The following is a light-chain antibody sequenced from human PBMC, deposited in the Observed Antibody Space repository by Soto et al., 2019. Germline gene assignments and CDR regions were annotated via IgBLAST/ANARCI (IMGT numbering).Light chain of an antibody. Sequence: DIVMTQSPLSLPVTPGEPASISCRSSQSLLHSNGYNYLGWYLQKPGQSPQLLIYLGSNRASGVPDRFSGSGSGTDFTLKISRVEAEDVGVYYCMQGLQTPLTFSGGTKVEIK. J-gene: IGKJ4*01. CDR3: MQGLQTPLT. CDR2: LGS. CDR1: QSLLHSNGYNY. V-gene: IGKV2-28*01.